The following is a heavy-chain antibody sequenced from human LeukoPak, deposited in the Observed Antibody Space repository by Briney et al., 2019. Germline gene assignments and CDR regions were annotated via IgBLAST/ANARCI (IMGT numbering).Heavy chain of an antibody. Sequence: TGGSLRLSCAASGFTFSSYAMSWVRQAPGKGLEWVSAISGSGGSTYYADSVKGRFTISRDNSKNTLYLQMNSLRAVDTAVYYCAKDLITMVRGVITNWFDPWGQGTLVTVSS. CDR2: ISGSGGST. V-gene: IGHV3-23*01. CDR3: AKDLITMVRGVITNWFDP. D-gene: IGHD3-10*01. CDR1: GFTFSSYA. J-gene: IGHJ5*02.